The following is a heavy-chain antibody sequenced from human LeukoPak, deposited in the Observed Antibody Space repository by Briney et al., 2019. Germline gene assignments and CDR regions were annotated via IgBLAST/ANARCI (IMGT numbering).Heavy chain of an antibody. CDR3: ARRRTRGSGYDGVTWMY. D-gene: IGHD5-12*01. CDR2: IYPGDSDT. J-gene: IGHJ4*02. CDR1: GYSFTSYW. Sequence: GESLKISCKGSGYSFTSYWIGWVRQMPGKGLEWMGIIYPGDSDTRYSPSFQGQVTISGDKSISTAYLQWSSLKASDTAMYYCARRRTRGSGYDGVTWMYWGQGTLVTVSS. V-gene: IGHV5-51*01.